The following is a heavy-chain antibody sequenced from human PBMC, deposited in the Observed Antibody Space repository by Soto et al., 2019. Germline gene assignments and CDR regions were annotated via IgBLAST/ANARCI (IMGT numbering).Heavy chain of an antibody. J-gene: IGHJ4*02. CDR1: GFTFSHYA. Sequence: QVQLVESGGGVVQPGRSLRLSCAASGFTFSHYAMHWVRQAPGKGLEWVAIMSYDGSNEYYADSVKGRFTISRDNSKNTLYMQLNSLRAEDTAVYYCAKDGSNNFDYWGQGTLITVSS. CDR2: MSYDGSNE. D-gene: IGHD1-26*01. CDR3: AKDGSNNFDY. V-gene: IGHV3-30*18.